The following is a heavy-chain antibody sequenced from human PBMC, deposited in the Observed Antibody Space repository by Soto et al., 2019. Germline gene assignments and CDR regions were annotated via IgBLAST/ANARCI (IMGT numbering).Heavy chain of an antibody. CDR1: GYSFAGYW. D-gene: IGHD3-22*01. CDR3: ARQIYDSDTGPNFQYYFDS. Sequence: PGESLKISCKGSGYSFAGYWITWVRQKPGKGLEWMGRIDPSDSQTYYSPSFRGHVTISVTKSITTVFLQWSSLRASDTAMYYCARQIYDSDTGPNFQYYFDSWGQGKLVTVSS. CDR2: IDPSDSQT. J-gene: IGHJ4*02. V-gene: IGHV5-10-1*01.